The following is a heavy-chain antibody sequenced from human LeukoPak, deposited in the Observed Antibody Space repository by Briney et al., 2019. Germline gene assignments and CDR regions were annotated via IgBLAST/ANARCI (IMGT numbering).Heavy chain of an antibody. Sequence: GGSLRLSCAASGFTFSSYAMSWVRQAPGKGLEWVSAISGSGGGGSTYYADSAKGRFTISRDNSKNTLYLQMNSLGAEDTAIYYCAKAYKADYWGQGTLVTVSS. CDR2: ISGSGGGGST. V-gene: IGHV3-23*01. CDR1: GFTFSSYA. CDR3: AKAYKADY. J-gene: IGHJ4*02. D-gene: IGHD1-14*01.